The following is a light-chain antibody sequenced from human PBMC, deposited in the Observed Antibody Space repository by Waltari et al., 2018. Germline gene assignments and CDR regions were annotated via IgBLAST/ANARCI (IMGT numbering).Light chain of an antibody. J-gene: IGLJ2*01. CDR2: EVT. CDR3: SSDAGSNNVI. V-gene: IGLV2-8*01. Sequence: QSALTQPPSASGSRGQSVTISCTGTSSDVGSYNYVSWYQQHPGKAPKLMIYEVTKRPSGLPDLFSGSNSGNTASLTVSGLQAEDEADYYCSSDAGSNNVIFGGGTRLTVL. CDR1: SSDVGSYNY.